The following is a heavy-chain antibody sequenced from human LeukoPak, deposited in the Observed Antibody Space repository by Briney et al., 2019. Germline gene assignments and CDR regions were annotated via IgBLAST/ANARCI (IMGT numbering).Heavy chain of an antibody. D-gene: IGHD3-3*01. J-gene: IGHJ4*02. CDR1: GFSFSNYG. CDR3: AKETRVWSGIWNFDC. CDR2: IWFDGTNE. V-gene: IGHV3-33*06. Sequence: GGSLRLSCFASGFSFSNYGMHWFRQAPGKGLEWVAVIWFDGTNEDYADSVKGRFTISRDNSKNTLYLQMNSLRAEDTAVYYCAKETRVWSGIWNFDCWGQGTLVTVSS.